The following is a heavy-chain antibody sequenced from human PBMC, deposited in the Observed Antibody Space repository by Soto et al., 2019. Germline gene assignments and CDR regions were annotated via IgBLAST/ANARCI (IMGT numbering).Heavy chain of an antibody. Sequence: GESLKISCKGSGYSFTSYWIGWVRQMPGKGLEWMGIIYPGDSDTRYSPSFQGQVTISADKSISTAYLQWSSLKASDTAMYYCARPIAVAGIGKVFVYYYYGMDVWGQGTTVTVSS. CDR3: ARPIAVAGIGKVFVYYYYGMDV. V-gene: IGHV5-51*01. D-gene: IGHD6-19*01. CDR2: IYPGDSDT. CDR1: GYSFTSYW. J-gene: IGHJ6*02.